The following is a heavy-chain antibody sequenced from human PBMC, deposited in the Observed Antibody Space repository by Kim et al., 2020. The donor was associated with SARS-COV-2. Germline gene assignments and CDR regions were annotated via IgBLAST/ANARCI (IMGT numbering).Heavy chain of an antibody. CDR2: INPSGGST. V-gene: IGHV1-46*01. J-gene: IGHJ4*02. CDR3: ASNRLNYYDSSGMGDY. Sequence: ASVKVSCKASGYTFTSYYMHWVRQAPGQGLEWMGIINPSGGSTSYAQKFQGRVTMTRDTSTSTVYMELSSLRSEDTAVYYCASNRLNYYDSSGMGDYWGQGTLVTVSS. CDR1: GYTFTSYY. D-gene: IGHD3-22*01.